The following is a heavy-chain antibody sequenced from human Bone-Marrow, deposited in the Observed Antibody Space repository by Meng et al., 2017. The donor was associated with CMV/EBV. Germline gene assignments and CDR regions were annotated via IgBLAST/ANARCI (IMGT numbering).Heavy chain of an antibody. CDR1: GYTFTGYY. CDR2: INPNSGGT. Sequence: ASVKVSCKASGYTFTGYYMHWVRQAPGQGLEWMGWINPNSGGTNYAQKFQGRVTMTRDTSIRTAYMELSRLRSDDTAVYYCARDKLAVAGTFWFDPWVQGTLVTVPS. V-gene: IGHV1-2*02. D-gene: IGHD6-19*01. J-gene: IGHJ5*02. CDR3: ARDKLAVAGTFWFDP.